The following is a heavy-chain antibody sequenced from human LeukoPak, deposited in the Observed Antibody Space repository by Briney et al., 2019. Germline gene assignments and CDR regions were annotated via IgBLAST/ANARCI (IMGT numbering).Heavy chain of an antibody. CDR2: IMPLFNTA. V-gene: IGHV1-69*05. J-gene: IGHJ6*03. CDR1: GGTFSSYS. CDR3: ARVDRYHYYLDV. Sequence: SVKVSCKASGGTFSSYSITWVRQAPGQGLEWMGGIMPLFNTANYAQQFQGRVTITTDESTSTAYMELSSLRFEDTAMYYCARVDRYHYYLDVRGKGTTVTVSS.